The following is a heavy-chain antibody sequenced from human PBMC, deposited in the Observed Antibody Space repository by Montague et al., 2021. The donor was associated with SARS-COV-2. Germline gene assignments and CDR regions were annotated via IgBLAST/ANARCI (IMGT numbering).Heavy chain of an antibody. J-gene: IGHJ3*02. CDR1: GGSISSGGYY. V-gene: IGHV4-31*03. CDR2: IYYSGST. CDR3: ARVQGITMIVVVIGAFDI. Sequence: TLSLTCTVSGGSISSGGYYWSWIRQDQGKGLVWIGYIYYSGSTYYNPSLKSRVTISVDTSKNQFSLKLSSVTAADTAVYYCARVQGITMIVVVIGAFDIWGQGTMVTVSS. D-gene: IGHD3-22*01.